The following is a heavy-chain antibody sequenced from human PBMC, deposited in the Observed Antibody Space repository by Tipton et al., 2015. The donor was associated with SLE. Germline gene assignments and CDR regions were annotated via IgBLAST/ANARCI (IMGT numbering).Heavy chain of an antibody. CDR1: GLTFSSYE. J-gene: IGHJ4*02. V-gene: IGHV3-48*03. Sequence: SLRLSCAVSGLTFSSYEMNWVRQAPGKGLEWISYIDNSGSTKRYADAVKGRFTISRDNAKKSLYLQMDSLRAEDTAAYYCASAALNYWGQGTLVTVSS. CDR2: IDNSGSTK. CDR3: ASAALNY. D-gene: IGHD3-3*02.